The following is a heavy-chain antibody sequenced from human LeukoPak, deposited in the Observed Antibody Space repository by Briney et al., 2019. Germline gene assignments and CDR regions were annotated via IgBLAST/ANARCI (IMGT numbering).Heavy chain of an antibody. CDR1: GFSFSTYG. V-gene: IGHV3-23*01. Sequence: GGSLRLSCAVSGFSFSTYGMSWVRQAPGEGLEWVSGITGSGTGTYYADSVKGRFTISRDNSRNTLYLEVSNLRAEDTAIYYCAKDETLSGINYFAYWGQGTLVTVSS. D-gene: IGHD1-20*01. J-gene: IGHJ4*02. CDR3: AKDETLSGINYFAY. CDR2: ITGSGTGT.